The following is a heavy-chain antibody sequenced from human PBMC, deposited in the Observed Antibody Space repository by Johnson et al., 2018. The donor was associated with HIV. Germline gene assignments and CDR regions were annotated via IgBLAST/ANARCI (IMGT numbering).Heavy chain of an antibody. V-gene: IGHV3-30*04. J-gene: IGHJ3*02. Sequence: QVQLVESGGGVVQPGRSLRLSCAASGFTFSIYAMHWVRQAPGKGLEWVAVISYDGSNKYYADSVKGRFTISRDNSKNTLYMQMNSLRAEDTAVYYGGREGKWELRRGAFDIWGQGTMVTVSS. CDR2: ISYDGSNK. CDR1: GFTFSIYA. CDR3: GREGKWELRRGAFDI. D-gene: IGHD1-26*01.